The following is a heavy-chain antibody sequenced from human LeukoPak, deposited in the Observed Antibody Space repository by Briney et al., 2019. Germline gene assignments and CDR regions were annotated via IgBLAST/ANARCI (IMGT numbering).Heavy chain of an antibody. CDR2: IYTSGST. CDR3: ARWSSSWYSFDY. D-gene: IGHD6-13*01. CDR1: GGSISSGSYY. J-gene: IGHJ4*02. Sequence: SETLSLTCTVSGGSISSGSYYWSWIRQPAGKGLEWIGRIYTSGSTNYNPSLKSRVTISVDTSKNQLSLRLSSVTAADTAVYYCARWSSSWYSFDYWGQGALVTVSS. V-gene: IGHV4-61*02.